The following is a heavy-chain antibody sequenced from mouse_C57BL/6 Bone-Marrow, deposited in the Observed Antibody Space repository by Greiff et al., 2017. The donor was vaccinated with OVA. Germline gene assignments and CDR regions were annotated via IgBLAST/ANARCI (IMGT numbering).Heavy chain of an antibody. CDR2: INYDGSST. Sequence: EVKLMESAGGLVQPGSSMKLSCTASGFTFSDYYMAWVRQVPEKGLEWVANINYDGSSTYYLDSLKSRFIISRDNAKNILYLQMSSLKSEDTATYYCARAYYYGSSSYFDYWGQGTTLTVSS. J-gene: IGHJ2*01. D-gene: IGHD1-1*01. V-gene: IGHV5-16*01. CDR3: ARAYYYGSSSYFDY. CDR1: GFTFSDYY.